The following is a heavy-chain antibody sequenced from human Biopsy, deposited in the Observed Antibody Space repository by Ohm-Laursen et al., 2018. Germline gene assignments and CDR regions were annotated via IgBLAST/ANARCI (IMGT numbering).Heavy chain of an antibody. CDR1: GYTFPSYG. CDR3: ARDRWPHVTLLGLVVFDF. V-gene: IGHV1-18*01. J-gene: IGHJ4*02. Sequence: GATVKISCKASGYTFPSYGISWVRQAPGQGLEWMGWISAYNGNRNYAQKFQGRVTMTTDTSTSTAYMDLRSLRSDDTAVYYCARDRWPHVTLLGLVVFDFWGQGTLVIVSS. D-gene: IGHD3-3*01. CDR2: ISAYNGNR.